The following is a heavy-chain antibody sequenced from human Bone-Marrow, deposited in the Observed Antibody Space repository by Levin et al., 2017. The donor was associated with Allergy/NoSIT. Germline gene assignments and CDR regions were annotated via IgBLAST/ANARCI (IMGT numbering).Heavy chain of an antibody. D-gene: IGHD1-1*01. CDR3: ARREAVPGTPYDY. CDR1: GAPFTGFY. J-gene: IGHJ4*02. Sequence: LSQTLSLTCTVTGAPFTGFYWTWIRQSPGKGLEWIGHIYFSGSTDYHPSLGSRVTISSDSSKNQFSLTLTSVTAADTAVYYCARREAVPGTPYDYWGQGTLVTVAS. V-gene: IGHV4-59*01. CDR2: IYFSGST.